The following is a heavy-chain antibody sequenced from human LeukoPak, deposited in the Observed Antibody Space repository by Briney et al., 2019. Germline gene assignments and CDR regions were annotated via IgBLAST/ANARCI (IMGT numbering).Heavy chain of an antibody. CDR2: IYSGGTT. Sequence: PGGSLRLSCAASDFTVSSNYMNWVRQAPGKGLEWVSVIYSGGTTFYADSVKGRFTISRDFSKNTLYLQMSGLRAGDTAIYYCATSVVGATNAFDVWGQGTMVTVSS. CDR3: ATSVVGATNAFDV. J-gene: IGHJ3*01. D-gene: IGHD1-26*01. CDR1: DFTVSSNY. V-gene: IGHV3-53*01.